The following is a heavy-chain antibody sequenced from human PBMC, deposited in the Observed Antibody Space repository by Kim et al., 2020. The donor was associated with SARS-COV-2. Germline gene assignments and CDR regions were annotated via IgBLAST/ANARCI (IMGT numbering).Heavy chain of an antibody. D-gene: IGHD6-13*01. CDR1: GFTFSYYY. V-gene: IGHV3-11*05. J-gene: IGHJ4*02. CDR2: ISSSIDNT. Sequence: GGSLRLSCAASGFTFSYYYMSWIRQAPGKGLEWVSYISSSIDNTNYADSLKGRFTISRDNAKNSLYLQMNSLRADDTAVYYCAGVSLGSSSWYYFDNWGQGPLVTVSS. CDR3: AGVSLGSSSWYYFDN.